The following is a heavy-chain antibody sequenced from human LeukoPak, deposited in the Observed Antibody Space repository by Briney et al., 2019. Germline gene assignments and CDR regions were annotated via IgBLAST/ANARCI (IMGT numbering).Heavy chain of an antibody. CDR1: GFTFSKAW. V-gene: IGHV3-15*01. Sequence: GGSLRLSCAASGFTFSKAWMSWVRQAPGKGLEWVGRIKTKTDGVTTDYAAPVKGRFTISRDDSKNTVYLQMTSLKIEDTAVYFCTGWETSGPDAFDIWGRGTMVTVSS. J-gene: IGHJ3*02. CDR3: TGWETSGPDAFDI. D-gene: IGHD5-12*01. CDR2: IKTKTDGVTT.